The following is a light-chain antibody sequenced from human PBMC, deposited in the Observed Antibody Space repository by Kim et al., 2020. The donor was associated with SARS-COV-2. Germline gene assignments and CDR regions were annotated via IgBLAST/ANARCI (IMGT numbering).Light chain of an antibody. CDR2: KDS. V-gene: IGLV3-27*01. J-gene: IGLJ3*02. Sequence: SVSPVQTARITCSGDVLAKKYARWFQPKPGQAPVMVIYKDSERPSGMPERFSGSSSGTTVTLTISGAQVEDEADYYCYSAADNNRMFGGGTQLTVL. CDR1: VLAKKY. CDR3: YSAADNNRM.